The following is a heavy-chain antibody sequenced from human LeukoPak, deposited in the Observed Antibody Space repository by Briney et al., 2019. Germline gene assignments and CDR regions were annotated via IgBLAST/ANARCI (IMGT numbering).Heavy chain of an antibody. CDR3: ARYGTTWYAIDS. D-gene: IGHD6-13*01. J-gene: IGHJ4*02. CDR1: GASMTSYH. V-gene: IGHV4-59*08. CDR2: IFYTGST. Sequence: SETLSLTCTVSGASMTSYHWFWIRQPPGKGLVWIGHIFYTGSTTYNPSLKSRLTISIDTSKNQFSLRLTSVTAADTAMYYCARYGTTWYAIDSWGQGTLVTVSS.